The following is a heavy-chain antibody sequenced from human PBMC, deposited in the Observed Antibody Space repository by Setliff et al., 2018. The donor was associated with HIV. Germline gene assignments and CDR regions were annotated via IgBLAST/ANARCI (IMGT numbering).Heavy chain of an antibody. V-gene: IGHV4-59*11. CDR2: THYSGSS. D-gene: IGHD2-21*02. J-gene: IGHJ2*01. CDR1: GGFISNHY. CDR3: ARDVGLCGVDCWPYFYFDL. Sequence: ASETLSLTCTISGGFISNHYWNWIRQPPGKGLEWIGSTHYSGSSYYSPSLKSRVTISLDTSKNQFSLKLSSMTAADTAVYYCARDVGLCGVDCWPYFYFDLWGRGNLVTSPQ.